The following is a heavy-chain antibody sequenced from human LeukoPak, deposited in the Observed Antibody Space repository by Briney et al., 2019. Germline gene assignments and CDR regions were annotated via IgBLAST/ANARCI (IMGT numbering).Heavy chain of an antibody. J-gene: IGHJ4*02. CDR1: GYSISSGYY. CDR3: ARRISTRRGETCSSTSCYFDY. Sequence: SETLSLTCAVSGYSISSGYYWGWIRQPPGKGLEWIGSIYHSGSTYYNPSLKSRVTISVDTSKNQFSLRLSSVTAADTAVYYCARRISTRRGETCSSTSCYFDYWGQGTLVTVSS. V-gene: IGHV4-38-2*01. D-gene: IGHD2-2*01. CDR2: IYHSGST.